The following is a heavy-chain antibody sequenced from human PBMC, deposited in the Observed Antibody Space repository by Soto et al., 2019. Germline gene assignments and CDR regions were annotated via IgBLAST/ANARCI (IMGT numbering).Heavy chain of an antibody. D-gene: IGHD3-3*01. J-gene: IGHJ6*02. CDR2: IWYDGSNK. CDR1: GFTFSSYG. CDR3: ARDLYDFWSGRNLYYYYGMDV. V-gene: IGHV3-33*01. Sequence: GGSLRLSCAASGFTFSSYGMHWVRQAPGKGLEWVAVIWYDGSNKYYADSVKGRFTISRDNSKNTLYLQMNSLRAEDTAVYHCARDLYDFWSGRNLYYYYGMDVWGQGTTVTVSS.